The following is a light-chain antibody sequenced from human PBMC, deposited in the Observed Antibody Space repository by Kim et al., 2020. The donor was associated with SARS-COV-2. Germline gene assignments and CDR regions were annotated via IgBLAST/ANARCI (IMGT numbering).Light chain of an antibody. J-gene: IGKJ2*03. CDR3: QQYGSSPYS. CDR2: GAS. Sequence: EIVLTQSPGTLSLSPGERATLSCRASQSVSSYYLAWYQQKPGQAPRLLIYGASSRATGIPDRFSGSGSGTDFTHTISRLEPEDFAVYYCQQYGSSPYSFGQGTKLEIK. CDR1: QSVSSYY. V-gene: IGKV3-20*01.